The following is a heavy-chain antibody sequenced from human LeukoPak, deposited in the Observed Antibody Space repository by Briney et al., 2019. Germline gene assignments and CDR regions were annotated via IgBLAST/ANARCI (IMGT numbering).Heavy chain of an antibody. Sequence: PSETLSLTCTVSGDSISGCYWSWIRQPAGKGLEWIGRIYTSGTTNYIPSLRSRVTMSVDTSINQVSLRLTSVTAADTAVYFCARGKDYRNFDLWGQGTLVTVSS. V-gene: IGHV4-4*07. CDR3: ARGKDYRNFDL. D-gene: IGHD3-16*02. CDR2: IYTSGTT. J-gene: IGHJ4*02. CDR1: GDSISGCY.